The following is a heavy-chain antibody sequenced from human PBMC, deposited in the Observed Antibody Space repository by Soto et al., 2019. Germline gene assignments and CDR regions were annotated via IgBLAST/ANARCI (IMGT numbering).Heavy chain of an antibody. CDR2: ISGSGGST. CDR1: GLTFSSYA. CDR3: ARDFSTWIQLWLKDYYGMDV. V-gene: IGHV3-23*01. D-gene: IGHD5-18*01. Sequence: GGSLRLSCAASGLTFSSYAMSWVRQAPGKGLEWVSAISGSGGSTYYADSVKGRFTISRDNAKNSLYLQMNSLRAEDTAVYYCARDFSTWIQLWLKDYYGMDVWGQGTTVTVS. J-gene: IGHJ6*02.